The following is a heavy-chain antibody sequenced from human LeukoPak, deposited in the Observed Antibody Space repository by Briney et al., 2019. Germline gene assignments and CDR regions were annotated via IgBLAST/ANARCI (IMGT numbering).Heavy chain of an antibody. CDR3: GRLYDSSGYYSAEFDY. V-gene: IGHV4-4*02. CDR1: GGSISSSNW. D-gene: IGHD3-22*01. Sequence: PSETRSLTCSVSGGSISSSNWWSWVRQPPGKRLERIGEIYHSGSTNYNPSLKSRVTISVDKSKNHFSLKLSSVTAEDTAVYYCGRLYDSSGYYSAEFDYWGQGTLVTVSS. J-gene: IGHJ4*02. CDR2: IYHSGST.